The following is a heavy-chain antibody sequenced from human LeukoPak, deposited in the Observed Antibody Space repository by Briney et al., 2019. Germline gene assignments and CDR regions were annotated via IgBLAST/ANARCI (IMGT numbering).Heavy chain of an antibody. J-gene: IGHJ6*03. CDR1: GGTFISYA. V-gene: IGHV1-69*06. CDR2: IIPIFGTA. Sequence: GASVKVSCKASGGTFISYAISGVRQAPGQGLEWMGGIIPIFGTANYAQKFQGRVTITADKSTSTAYMELSSLRSEDTAVYYCARGKWLVRDYYYMDVWGKGTTVTVSS. D-gene: IGHD6-19*01. CDR3: ARGKWLVRDYYYMDV.